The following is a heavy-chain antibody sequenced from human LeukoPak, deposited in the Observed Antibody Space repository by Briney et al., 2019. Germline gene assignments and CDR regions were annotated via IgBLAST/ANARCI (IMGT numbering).Heavy chain of an antibody. CDR1: GFTFSSYS. CDR2: ISSSSSYV. D-gene: IGHD6-6*01. Sequence: GGSLRLSCAASGFTFSSYSMNWVRQAPGKGLEWVPSISSSSSYVYYADSVKGRFTISRDNAKNSLYLQMNSLRAEDTAVYYCAKHSSSSPFDYWGQGTLVTVSS. CDR3: AKHSSSSPFDY. V-gene: IGHV3-21*01. J-gene: IGHJ4*02.